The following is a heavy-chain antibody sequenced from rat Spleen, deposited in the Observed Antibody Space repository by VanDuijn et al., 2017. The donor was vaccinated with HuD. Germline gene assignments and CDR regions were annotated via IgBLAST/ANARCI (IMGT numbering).Heavy chain of an antibody. CDR1: GFSLTSYS. CDR3: ARESNTYYGYNSGFDY. J-gene: IGHJ3*01. Sequence: QVQLKESGPGLVQPSQTLSLTCTVSGFSLTSYSVSWVRQPSGKGPEWMGRMWYDGDTAYNSALKSRLSISRDTSKSQVFLKLSSLQTEDTAIYYCARESNTYYGYNSGFDYWGQGTLVTVSS. V-gene: IGHV2-32*01. D-gene: IGHD1-9*01. CDR2: MWYDGDT.